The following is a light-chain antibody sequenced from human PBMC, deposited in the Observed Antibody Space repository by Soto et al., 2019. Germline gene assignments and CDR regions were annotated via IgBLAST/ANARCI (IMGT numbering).Light chain of an antibody. J-gene: IGKJ4*01. CDR3: QHYYNLPHT. CDR2: WAS. V-gene: IGKV4-1*01. Sequence: DIVMTQSPDSLAVSLGERATINCKSSQSLFYSATNKNYLSWYQQRPGQPPKLLIYWASTRESGVPDRFSGSGSGTDFTLTINSPQAQDVALYYCQHYYNLPHTFGGGTKVEIK. CDR1: QSLFYSATNKNY.